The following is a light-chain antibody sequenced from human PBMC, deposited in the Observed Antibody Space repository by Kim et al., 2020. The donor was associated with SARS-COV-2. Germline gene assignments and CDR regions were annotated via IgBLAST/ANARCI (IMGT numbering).Light chain of an antibody. CDR2: TNN. CDR3: AAWDDSLIGYV. Sequence: QPVLTQPPSASATPGQRVTISCSGSSSNIGSNTVNWYQQVQGTAPKLLVYTNNHRASGVPERFSGSKSGTSASLAISGLKSEDEADYYCAAWDDSLIGYVFGTGTKVTVL. V-gene: IGLV1-44*01. CDR1: SSNIGSNT. J-gene: IGLJ1*01.